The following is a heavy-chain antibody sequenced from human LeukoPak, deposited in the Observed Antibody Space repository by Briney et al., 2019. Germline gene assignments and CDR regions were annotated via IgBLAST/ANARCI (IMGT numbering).Heavy chain of an antibody. Sequence: SETLSVTCAVYGGAFSGYYWTWIRQPPGKGLEWIGEINHSGSTNYSPSLKSRVTISVDTSKNQFSLKVNSVTAADTAIYYCARGPSERYYESIGYYYFDYWGQGTLVTVSS. CDR2: INHSGST. CDR3: ARGPSERYYESIGYYYFDY. V-gene: IGHV4-34*01. J-gene: IGHJ4*02. CDR1: GGAFSGYY. D-gene: IGHD3-22*01.